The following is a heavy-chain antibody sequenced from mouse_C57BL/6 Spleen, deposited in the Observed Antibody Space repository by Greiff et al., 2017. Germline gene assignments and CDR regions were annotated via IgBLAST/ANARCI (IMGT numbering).Heavy chain of an antibody. CDR1: VFNIKDSX. V-gene: IGHV14-2*01. CDR2: IDPEAGET. CDR3: AREYFDV. Sequence: DVQLQESGAELVKPVSSVKLSFTASVFNIKDSXMHWVKQMTEQGLEWIGRIDPEAGETKYAPKFQGKATITADTSSNTAYLQLSSLTSEDTAVYYCAREYFDVWGTGTTVTVSS. J-gene: IGHJ1*03.